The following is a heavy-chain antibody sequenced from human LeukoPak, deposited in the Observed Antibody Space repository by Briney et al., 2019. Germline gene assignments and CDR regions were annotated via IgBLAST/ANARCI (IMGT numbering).Heavy chain of an antibody. Sequence: GRSLRLSCAASGFTFSSHGFHWVSQAPGKGLEWVAVIWYDGSNKYYTDSVKGRFTISRDNSMNTLYLQMNSLRAEDTAVYYCARGPGRAFDIWGQGTMVTVSS. J-gene: IGHJ3*02. CDR3: ARGPGRAFDI. V-gene: IGHV3-33*01. CDR2: IWYDGSNK. D-gene: IGHD1-14*01. CDR1: GFTFSSHG.